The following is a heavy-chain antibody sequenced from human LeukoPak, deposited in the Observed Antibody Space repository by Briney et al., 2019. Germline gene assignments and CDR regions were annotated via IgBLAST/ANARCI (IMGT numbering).Heavy chain of an antibody. Sequence: PGASLRLSCAASGFTFSSYAMSWVRPAPGKGLEWVSAISGSGGSTYYADSMKGRFTISRDNSKNTLYLQMNSLRAEDTAVYYCAKDHLLWFGELLYFFDYWGQGTLVTVSS. J-gene: IGHJ4*02. V-gene: IGHV3-23*01. CDR2: ISGSGGST. CDR1: GFTFSSYA. CDR3: AKDHLLWFGELLYFFDY. D-gene: IGHD3-10*01.